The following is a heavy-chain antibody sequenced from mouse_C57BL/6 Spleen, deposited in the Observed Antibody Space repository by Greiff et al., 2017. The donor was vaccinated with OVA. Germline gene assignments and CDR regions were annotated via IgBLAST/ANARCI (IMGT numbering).Heavy chain of an antibody. CDR1: GYTFTDYY. CDR2: INPNNGGT. D-gene: IGHD3-3*01. J-gene: IGHJ2*01. CDR3: ARRGTYYFDY. V-gene: IGHV1-26*01. Sequence: EVQLQQSGPELVKPGASVKISCKASGYTFTDYYMNWVKQSHGKSLEWMGDINPNNGGTSYNQKVKGKGTLTVDMSSCTAYMELRGLTSEDSAVYYCARRGTYYFDYWGQGTTLTVSS.